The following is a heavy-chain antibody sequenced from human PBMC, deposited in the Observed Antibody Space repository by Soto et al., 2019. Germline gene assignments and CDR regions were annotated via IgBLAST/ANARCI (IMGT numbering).Heavy chain of an antibody. J-gene: IGHJ4*02. CDR3: ARGIDDSSGYYYPVFGY. V-gene: IGHV4-34*01. D-gene: IGHD3-22*01. CDR2: INHSGST. CDR1: GGSFSGYY. Sequence: SETLSLTCAVYGGSFSGYYWSWIRQPPGKGLEWIGEINHSGSTNYNPSLKSRVNISVDTSKNQFSLKLSSVTAADTAVYYCARGIDDSSGYYYPVFGYWGQGILVTVSS.